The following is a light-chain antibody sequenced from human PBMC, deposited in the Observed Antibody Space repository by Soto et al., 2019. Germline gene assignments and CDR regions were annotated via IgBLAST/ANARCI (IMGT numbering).Light chain of an antibody. CDR1: QSVSSN. CDR3: QQYNNWQFT. Sequence: EIVMTQSPATLSVSPGERATLSCRASQSVSSNLAWYQQKPGQAPRLLIYGASTRATGIPARFSGSGSGTEFTLTISSLQSEDFAVYYCQQYNNWQFTFRPGTKVDIK. CDR2: GAS. V-gene: IGKV3-15*01. J-gene: IGKJ3*01.